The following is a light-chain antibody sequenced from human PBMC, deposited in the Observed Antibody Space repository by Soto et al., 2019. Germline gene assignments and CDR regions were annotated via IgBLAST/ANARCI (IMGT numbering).Light chain of an antibody. J-gene: IGLJ1*01. V-gene: IGLV2-18*01. CDR1: STDFVTYNR. CDR2: EAS. Sequence: QSALSQPPSVSVSPGQSVTISCTGTSTDFVTYNRVSWYQQPPGTAPKLIVYEASNRPSGVPDRFSGSKSGNTASLTISGPQAADEADYYCSLYTSENTYVFGTGTKVTVL. CDR3: SLYTSENTYV.